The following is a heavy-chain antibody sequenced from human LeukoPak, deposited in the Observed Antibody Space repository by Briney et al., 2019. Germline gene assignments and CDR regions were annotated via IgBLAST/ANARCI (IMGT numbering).Heavy chain of an antibody. CDR1: GGTFSSYA. Sequence: ASVKVSCKASGGTFSSYAISWVRQAPGQGLEWMGRIIPILGIANYAQKFQGRVTITADKSTSTAYMELSSLRSEDTAVYYCARGRVVPAADYYYMDVWGKGTTVTVSS. CDR3: ARGRVVPAADYYYMDV. J-gene: IGHJ6*03. D-gene: IGHD2-2*01. CDR2: IIPILGIA. V-gene: IGHV1-69*04.